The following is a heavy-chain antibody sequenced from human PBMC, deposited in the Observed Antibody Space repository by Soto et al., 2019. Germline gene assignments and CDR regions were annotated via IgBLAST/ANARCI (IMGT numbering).Heavy chain of an antibody. D-gene: IGHD6-13*01. Sequence: SVKVSCKASGGTFSSYAISWVRQALGQGLEWMGGIIPIFGTANYAQKFQGRVTITADESTSTAYMELSSLRSEDTAVYYCARSRVAAGTYGMDVWGQGTTVTVSS. J-gene: IGHJ6*02. V-gene: IGHV1-69*13. CDR1: GGTFSSYA. CDR2: IIPIFGTA. CDR3: ARSRVAAGTYGMDV.